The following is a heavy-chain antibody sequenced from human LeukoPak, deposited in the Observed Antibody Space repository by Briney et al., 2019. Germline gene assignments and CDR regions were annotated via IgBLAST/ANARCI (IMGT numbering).Heavy chain of an antibody. J-gene: IGHJ4*02. Sequence: RASETLSLTCAVSGYSISSGNYWGWIRQPPGKGLEWIGNIYHSGSTYYNPSLKSRVTISIDTSKNQFFLKLSSVTAADTAGYYCARVRSSWYQFDYWGQGTLVTVSS. D-gene: IGHD6-13*01. CDR1: GYSISSGNY. V-gene: IGHV4-38-2*01. CDR2: IYHSGST. CDR3: ARVRSSWYQFDY.